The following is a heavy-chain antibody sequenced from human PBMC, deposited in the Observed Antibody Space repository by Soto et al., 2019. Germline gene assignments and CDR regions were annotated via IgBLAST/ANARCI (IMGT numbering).Heavy chain of an antibody. D-gene: IGHD3-10*01. Sequence: ASVKVSCKASGYTFTGYYMHWVRQAPGQGLEWMGWINPNSGGTNYAQKFQGWVTMTRDTSISTAYMELSRLRSDDTAVYYCARGRALLWFGELTENYYYYGIDVWGQGTTVTVSS. J-gene: IGHJ6*02. V-gene: IGHV1-2*04. CDR1: GYTFTGYY. CDR2: INPNSGGT. CDR3: ARGRALLWFGELTENYYYYGIDV.